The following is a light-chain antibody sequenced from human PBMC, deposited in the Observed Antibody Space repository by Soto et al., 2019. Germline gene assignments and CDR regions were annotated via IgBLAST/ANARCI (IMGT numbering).Light chain of an antibody. CDR1: QSVLYSSNNKNY. CDR3: QQYESTPPT. J-gene: IGKJ2*01. CDR2: WAS. Sequence: DIVMTQSPDSLAVSLGERATINFKSSQSVLYSSNNKNYLAWYQQRPGQPPKLLIYWASTRESGVPDRFSGSGSGTDFTLTITSLQAEDVAVYCCQQYESTPPTFGQGTKLEIK. V-gene: IGKV4-1*01.